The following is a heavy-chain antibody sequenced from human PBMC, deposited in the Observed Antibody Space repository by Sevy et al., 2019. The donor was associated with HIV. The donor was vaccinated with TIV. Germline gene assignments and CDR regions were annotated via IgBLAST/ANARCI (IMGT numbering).Heavy chain of an antibody. CDR3: ARDRGYCTNGVCYTMYYFDY. Sequence: ASVKVSCKASGYTFTSYGISWVRQAPGQGLEWMGWISAYNGNTNYAQKLQGRVTMTTDTSTGTAYMERRSLRSDDTAVYYCARDRGYCTNGVCYTMYYFDYWGQGTLVTVSS. D-gene: IGHD2-8*01. J-gene: IGHJ4*02. CDR2: ISAYNGNT. V-gene: IGHV1-18*01. CDR1: GYTFTSYG.